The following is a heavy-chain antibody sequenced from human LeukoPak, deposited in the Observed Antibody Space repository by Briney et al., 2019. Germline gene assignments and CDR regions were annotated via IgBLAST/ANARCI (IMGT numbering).Heavy chain of an antibody. CDR2: ISYDGTNK. D-gene: IGHD4-17*01. CDR1: GFTFSSYA. CDR3: ARPDRLRSYFDY. V-gene: IGHV3-30-3*01. Sequence: PGGSLRLSCAASGFTFSSYAMHWVRQAPGKGLERVAVISYDGTNKYYADSVKGRFTISRDNPKNTLYLQMNSLRAEDTAVYYCARPDRLRSYFDYWGQGTLVTVSS. J-gene: IGHJ4*02.